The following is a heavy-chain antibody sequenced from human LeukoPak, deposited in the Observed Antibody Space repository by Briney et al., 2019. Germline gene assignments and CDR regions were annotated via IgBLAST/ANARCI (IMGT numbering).Heavy chain of an antibody. Sequence: GASVKVSCKASGYTFTGYYMHWVRQAPGQGLEWMGWIDPNSGGTNYAQKFQGRVTMTRDTSISTAYMELSRLRSDDTAVYYCARGSPNDHTGKILGYWGQGTLVTVSS. J-gene: IGHJ4*02. CDR2: IDPNSGGT. CDR1: GYTFTGYY. D-gene: IGHD3-16*01. V-gene: IGHV1-2*02. CDR3: ARGSPNDHTGKILGY.